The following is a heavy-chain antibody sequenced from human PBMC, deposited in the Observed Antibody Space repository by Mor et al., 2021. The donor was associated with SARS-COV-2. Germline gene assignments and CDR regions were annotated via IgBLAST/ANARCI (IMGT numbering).Heavy chain of an antibody. J-gene: IGHJ6*03. Sequence: GDSVKGRFTISRDNAKNTLYLQMNSLRAEDTAVYYCAKERGIAAPGTSDYYYSMDVWGKGTTVTVSS. CDR3: AKERGIAAPGTSDYYYSMDV. V-gene: IGHV3-74*01. D-gene: IGHD6-13*01.